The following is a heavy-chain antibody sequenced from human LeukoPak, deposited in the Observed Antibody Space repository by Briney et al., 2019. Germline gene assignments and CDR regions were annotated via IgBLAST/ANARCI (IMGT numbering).Heavy chain of an antibody. CDR1: GDSISSYY. CDR3: ARDQYGDYDFDY. J-gene: IGHJ4*02. CDR2: IYYSGIT. V-gene: IGHV4-59*01. Sequence: SETLSLTCTVSGDSISSYYWSWIRQPPGKGLEWIAYIYYSGITNYNPSLKSRVTISVDTSKNQSSLKLSSVTAADTAVYYCARDQYGDYDFDYWGQGTLVTVSS. D-gene: IGHD4-17*01.